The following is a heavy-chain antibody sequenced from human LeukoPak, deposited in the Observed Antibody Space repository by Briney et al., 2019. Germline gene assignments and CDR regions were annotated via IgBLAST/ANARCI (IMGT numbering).Heavy chain of an antibody. CDR3: AKDRGSWFALFDS. CDR1: GFTFSNAW. D-gene: IGHD6-13*01. V-gene: IGHV3-23*01. J-gene: IGHJ4*02. Sequence: GGSLRLSCAASGFTFSNAWMSWVRQAPGKGLEWVSGIRGSGAITYYADSVKGRFTISRDNSKSTLFLHMNSLRAEDTAVYYCAKDRGSWFALFDSWGQGTLVTVSS. CDR2: IRGSGAIT.